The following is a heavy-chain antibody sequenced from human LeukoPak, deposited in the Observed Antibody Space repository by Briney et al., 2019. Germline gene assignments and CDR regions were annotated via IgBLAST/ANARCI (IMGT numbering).Heavy chain of an antibody. J-gene: IGHJ3*02. Sequence: GSLRLSCAASGFTFSSYWMSWVRQAPGKGLEWIAIIYHSGSTYYNPSLKSPVTISIDTSKNQFSLKLSSVTAADTAVYYCARECYYDSSGYSHDAFDIWGQGTMVTVSS. CDR3: ARECYYDSSGYSHDAFDI. CDR2: IYHSGST. CDR1: GFTFSSYW. D-gene: IGHD3-22*01. V-gene: IGHV4-4*02.